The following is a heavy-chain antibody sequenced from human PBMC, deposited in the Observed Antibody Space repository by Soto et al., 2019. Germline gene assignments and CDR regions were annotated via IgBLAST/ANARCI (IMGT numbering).Heavy chain of an antibody. V-gene: IGHV4-59*08. CDR2: IYYSGST. CDR3: ARHSDCSGGSCYSDLDY. CDR1: GGSISSYY. J-gene: IGHJ4*02. D-gene: IGHD2-15*01. Sequence: SETLSLTCTVSGGSISSYYWSWIRQPPGKGLEWIGYIYYSGSTNYNPSLKSRVTISVDTSKNQFSLKLSSVTAADTAVYYCARHSDCSGGSCYSDLDYWGQGTLVTVSS.